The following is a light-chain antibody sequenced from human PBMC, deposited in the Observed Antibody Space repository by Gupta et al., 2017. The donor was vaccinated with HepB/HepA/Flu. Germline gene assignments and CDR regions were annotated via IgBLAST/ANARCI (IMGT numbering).Light chain of an antibody. J-gene: IGLJ2*01. Sequence: QSALIQPASVSGSPGPSTTISCTGTSSDVGGYNYVSWYQQHPGKAPKLMIYDVSNRPSGVSNRFSGSKSGNTASLTISGLQAEDEADYYCSSYTSSSTPVVFGGGTKLTVL. CDR3: SSYTSSSTPVV. V-gene: IGLV2-14*03. CDR1: SSDVGGYNY. CDR2: DVS.